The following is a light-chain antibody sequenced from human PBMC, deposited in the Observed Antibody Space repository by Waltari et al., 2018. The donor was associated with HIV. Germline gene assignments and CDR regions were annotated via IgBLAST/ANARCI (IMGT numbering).Light chain of an antibody. V-gene: IGKV3-15*01. CDR3: QHRNNWAV. J-gene: IGKJ3*01. CDR2: GAS. CDR1: QSVSSN. Sequence: EIVMTQSPATLSVSPGERATLSCRASQSVSSNLAWYQQRPGQAPRLLIYGASTRATGIPARFSGSGSGTEFTLTISSLQSEDFAVYYCQHRNNWAVFGPGTKVDI.